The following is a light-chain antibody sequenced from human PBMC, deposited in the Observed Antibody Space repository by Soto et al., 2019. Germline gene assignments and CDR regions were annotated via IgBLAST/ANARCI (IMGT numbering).Light chain of an antibody. CDR3: QQYGSSPWT. Sequence: EIVLTQSPGTLSLSPGERATLSCRASQSVSSSYLAWYQQKPGQAPRLLIYGASCRATGIPDRLSGSGSGTDFTLAISRLEPEDFAVYYCQQYGSSPWTFGRGTKVEIK. CDR1: QSVSSSY. CDR2: GAS. V-gene: IGKV3-20*01. J-gene: IGKJ1*01.